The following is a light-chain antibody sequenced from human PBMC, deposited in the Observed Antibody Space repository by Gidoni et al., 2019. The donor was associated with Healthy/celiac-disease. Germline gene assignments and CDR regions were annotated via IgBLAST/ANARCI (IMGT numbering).Light chain of an antibody. V-gene: IGKV1-5*01. Sequence: DIQMTQSPSTLSASVGDRVTITCRASQSTSSWLAWYQQKPGKAPKLLIYDASSLESGVPSRFSGSGSGTEFTLTISILQPDDFATYYCQQYNSYPTFGQGTKVEIK. CDR3: QQYNSYPT. J-gene: IGKJ1*01. CDR1: QSTSSW. CDR2: DAS.